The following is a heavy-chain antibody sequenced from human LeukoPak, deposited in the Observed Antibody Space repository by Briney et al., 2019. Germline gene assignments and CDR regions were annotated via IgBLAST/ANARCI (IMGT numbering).Heavy chain of an antibody. J-gene: IGHJ3*01. D-gene: IGHD2-21*02. CDR1: GFIFGDYW. CDR3: AKDSYQGDWGLDAFDV. Sequence: GGSLRLSCVASGFIFGDYWMRWVRQAPGKGLEWVSFISSSSNTKYNADSVKGRFTISRDNAKNSLNLQMNSLRAEDTAVYYCAKDSYQGDWGLDAFDVWGQGTMVTVSS. CDR2: ISSSSNTK. V-gene: IGHV3-48*01.